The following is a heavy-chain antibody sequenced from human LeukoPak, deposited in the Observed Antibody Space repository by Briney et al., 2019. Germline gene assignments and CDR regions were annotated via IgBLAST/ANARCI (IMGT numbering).Heavy chain of an antibody. CDR3: ARVDQTYYYDSSGRDYYYYYMDV. V-gene: IGHV1-46*01. CDR2: INPSGGST. CDR1: GYTFTGYY. J-gene: IGHJ6*03. D-gene: IGHD3-22*01. Sequence: GASVKVSCKASGYTFTGYYMHWVRQAPGQGLEWMGIINPSGGSTSYAQKFQGRVTMTRDMSTSTVYMELSSLRSEDTAVYYCARVDQTYYYDSSGRDYYYYYMDVWGKGTTVTVSS.